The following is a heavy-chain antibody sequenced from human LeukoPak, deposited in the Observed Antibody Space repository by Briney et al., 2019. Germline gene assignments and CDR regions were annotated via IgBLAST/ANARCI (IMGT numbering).Heavy chain of an antibody. CDR2: INPNSGGT. V-gene: IGHV1-2*02. CDR3: ARDDYDILTGYYKGLDY. Sequence: ASVKVSCKASGYTFTGYYMHWVRQAPGQGLEWMGWINPNSGGTNYAQKFQGRVTMTRDTSISTAYMELSRLRPDDTAVYYCARDDYDILTGYYKGLDYWGQGTLVTVSS. J-gene: IGHJ4*02. D-gene: IGHD3-9*01. CDR1: GYTFTGYY.